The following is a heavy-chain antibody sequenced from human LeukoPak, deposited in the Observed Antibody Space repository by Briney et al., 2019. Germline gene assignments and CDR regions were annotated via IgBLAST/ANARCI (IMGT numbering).Heavy chain of an antibody. Sequence: ASVKVSCKASGYTFSDYYIHWVRQAPGQGLEWMGWIKASSGGSYFTQKFQGSVTMTRDTSISTAYLELTGLKSDDTAVYYCARANSDGYTTYFDSWGQGTLVTVSS. CDR2: IKASSGGS. D-gene: IGHD5-24*01. V-gene: IGHV1-2*02. CDR1: GYTFSDYY. J-gene: IGHJ4*02. CDR3: ARANSDGYTTYFDS.